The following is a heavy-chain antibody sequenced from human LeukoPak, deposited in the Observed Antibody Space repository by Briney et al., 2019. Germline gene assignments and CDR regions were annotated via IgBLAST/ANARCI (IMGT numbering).Heavy chain of an antibody. CDR2: ISGNGDST. CDR1: GFPFNSYA. Sequence: GGSLRLSCAASGFPFNSYAMSWVRQAPGKGLEWVSVISGNGDSTYYADSVKGRFTISRDNSKDTLYLQINSLRDEDTAMYYCAKEDGWLQSRVRYLDNWGQGTLVTVSS. D-gene: IGHD5-24*01. J-gene: IGHJ4*02. V-gene: IGHV3-23*01. CDR3: AKEDGWLQSRVRYLDN.